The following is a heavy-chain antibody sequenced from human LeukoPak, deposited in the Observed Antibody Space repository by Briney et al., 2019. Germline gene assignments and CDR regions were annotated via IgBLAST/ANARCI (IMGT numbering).Heavy chain of an antibody. D-gene: IGHD5-24*01. CDR1: RYTFTVYY. Sequence: ASVKVSFKASRYTFTVYYIHWVRQTPGQGLEWMGWINPNSGGTNYAQKFQGRVSMTRDTSISTAYMELSRLRSDDTAVYYCARDWRWQQLSQFDYWGQGTLVSVSS. V-gene: IGHV1-2*02. J-gene: IGHJ4*02. CDR3: ARDWRWQQLSQFDY. CDR2: INPNSGGT.